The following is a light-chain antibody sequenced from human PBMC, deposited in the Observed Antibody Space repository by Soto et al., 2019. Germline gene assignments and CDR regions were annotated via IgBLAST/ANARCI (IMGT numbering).Light chain of an antibody. CDR2: DTS. J-gene: IGKJ1*01. CDR3: QQYGSPSGT. CDR1: QSAGSY. Sequence: EIVLTQSPATLSLSPGEGATLSCRASQSAGSYLAWYQQKPGQAPRLLIYDTSNRATGIPARFSGSGSGTDFTLTISSLEPEDFAVYYCQQYGSPSGTFGQGTKVEIK. V-gene: IGKV3-11*01.